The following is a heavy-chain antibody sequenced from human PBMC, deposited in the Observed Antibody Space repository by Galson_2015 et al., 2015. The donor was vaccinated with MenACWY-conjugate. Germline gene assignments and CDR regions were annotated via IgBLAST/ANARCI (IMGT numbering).Heavy chain of an antibody. CDR1: GGSISSPY. CDR3: ASQTVYISGCQIDH. D-gene: IGHD6-19*01. Sequence: ETLSLTGTVAGGSISSPYWAWLRQPPGKGLELFAMIYYGGGTNYYNPSLKSRVTISVDTSKNKFSLNLRSVTAAEPAVSYCASQTVYISGCQIDHWGQGTLVTVSS. J-gene: IGHJ4*02. V-gene: IGHV4-59*11. CDR2: IYYGGGT.